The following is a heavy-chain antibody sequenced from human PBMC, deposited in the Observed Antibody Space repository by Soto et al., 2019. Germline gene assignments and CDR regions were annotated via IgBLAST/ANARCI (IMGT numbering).Heavy chain of an antibody. J-gene: IGHJ6*02. V-gene: IGHV3-23*01. Sequence: GGSLRLSCAASGFPFSSYAMTLVRQSPGKGLEWVSAISENGDATHYADSVKGRFIISRDNSQNTLYLHMNSLRAEDTAVFYCAKGRNGVDVWGQGTXVTVS. CDR1: GFPFSSYA. CDR3: AKGRNGVDV. CDR2: ISENGDAT.